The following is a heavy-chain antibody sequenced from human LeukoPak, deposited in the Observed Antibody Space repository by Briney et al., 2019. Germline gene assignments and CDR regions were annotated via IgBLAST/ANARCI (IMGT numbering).Heavy chain of an antibody. D-gene: IGHD5-12*01. Sequence: GGSLRLSCAASGFTFSSYGMHWVRQAPGKGLEWVAVIWYDGSNKYYADSVKGRFTISRDNSKNTLYLQMNSLRAEDTAVYYCARDRGGYSGYIDYWGQGTLVTVSS. V-gene: IGHV3-33*01. J-gene: IGHJ4*02. CDR1: GFTFSSYG. CDR3: ARDRGGYSGYIDY. CDR2: IWYDGSNK.